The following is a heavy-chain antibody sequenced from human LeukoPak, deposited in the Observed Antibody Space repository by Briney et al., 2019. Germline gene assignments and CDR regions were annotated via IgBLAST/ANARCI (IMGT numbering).Heavy chain of an antibody. CDR1: GFTLRSYA. Sequence: GSLRLSCAASGFTLRSYAMSWVRQAPGKGLEWVSAISGSGGNTYYADSVKGRFTISRDNSKNTVYLQMNSLKTEDTAVYYCTIPPVVVVTAKAQDHWGQGTLVTVSS. D-gene: IGHD2-21*02. J-gene: IGHJ4*02. CDR3: TIPPVVVVTAKAQDH. V-gene: IGHV3-23*01. CDR2: ISGSGGNT.